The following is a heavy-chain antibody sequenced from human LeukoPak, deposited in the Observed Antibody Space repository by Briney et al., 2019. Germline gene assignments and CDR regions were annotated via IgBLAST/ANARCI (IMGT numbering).Heavy chain of an antibody. CDR3: ARDRRYYDSSGTVYYDGMDV. J-gene: IGHJ6*02. CDR2: IYYSGGT. CDR1: GGSISSYY. Sequence: SETLSLTCTVSGGSISSYYWSWIRQPPGKGLEWIGYIYYSGGTNYNPSLKSRVTISVDTSKNQFSLKPSSVTAADTAVYYCARDRRYYDSSGTVYYDGMDVWGQGTMVTVSS. D-gene: IGHD3-22*01. V-gene: IGHV4-59*01.